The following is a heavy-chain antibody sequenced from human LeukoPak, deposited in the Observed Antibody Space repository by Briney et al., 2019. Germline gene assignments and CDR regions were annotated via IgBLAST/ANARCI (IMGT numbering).Heavy chain of an antibody. J-gene: IGHJ4*02. CDR2: ISAYNGNT. D-gene: IGHD5-24*01. CDR3: ARVYRYNPYYFDY. CDR1: GYTFTSYG. Sequence: ASVKVSCKASGYTFTSYGINWVRQALGQGLEWMGWISAYNGNTNYAQNLQGRVTMTTDTSTSTAYMELRSLRSDDTAVYYCARVYRYNPYYFDYWGQGTLVTVSS. V-gene: IGHV1-18*01.